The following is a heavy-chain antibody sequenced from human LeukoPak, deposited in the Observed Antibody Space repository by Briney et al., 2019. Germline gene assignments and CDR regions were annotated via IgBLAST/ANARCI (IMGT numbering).Heavy chain of an antibody. D-gene: IGHD6-6*01. V-gene: IGHV1-69*01. J-gene: IGHJ6*03. Sequence: SVKVSCKASGGTFSSYAISWVRQAPGQGLEWMGGIIPIFGTANYAQKFQGRVTITADESTSTAYMELSSLRSEDTAVYYCARDRDSSSSEAYYYYYYMDVWGKGTTVTVSS. CDR1: GGTFSSYA. CDR2: IIPIFGTA. CDR3: ARDRDSSSSEAYYYYYYMDV.